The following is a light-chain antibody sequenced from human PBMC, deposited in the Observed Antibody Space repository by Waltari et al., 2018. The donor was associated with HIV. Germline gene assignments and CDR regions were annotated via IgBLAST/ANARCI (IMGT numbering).Light chain of an antibody. Sequence: DIQMPHPPSNVSASVGGDVPFNGRTSHKFGRSLACYQVKPGQAPRLLVYDASRLDDGVPSRFSASGSRSQFTLDIKNLQSEDFAVYVCQQAKSFPHTFG. J-gene: IGKJ2*01. CDR2: DAS. CDR1: HKFGRS. V-gene: IGKV1-12*01. CDR3: QQAKSFPHT.